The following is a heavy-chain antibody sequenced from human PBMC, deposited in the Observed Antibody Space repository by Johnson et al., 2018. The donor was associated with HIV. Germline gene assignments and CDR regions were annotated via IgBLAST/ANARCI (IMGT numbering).Heavy chain of an antibody. CDR3: AKDGAFDI. V-gene: IGHV3-23*04. CDR1: GFTFSSYW. J-gene: IGHJ3*02. Sequence: VQLVESGGGSVQPGGSLRLSCAASGFTFSSYWMHWVRQAPGKGLMWVSAISGSGGSTYYADSVKGRFTISRDSSKNTLFLQMNSLRADDTAVYYCAKDGAFDIWGQGTLVTVSS. CDR2: ISGSGGST.